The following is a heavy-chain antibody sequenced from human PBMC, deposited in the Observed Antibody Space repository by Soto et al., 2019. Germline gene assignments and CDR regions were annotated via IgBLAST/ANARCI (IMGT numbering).Heavy chain of an antibody. Sequence: EVQLVESGGGLVQPGGSLRLSCAASGFTVSSNYMSWVRQAPGKGLEWVSVIYSGGSTYYADSVKGRFTISRDNSKNTLYLQMNSLRAEDTAVYYCARSYYDILTGDVYWFDPWGQGTLVTVSS. V-gene: IGHV3-66*01. CDR1: GFTVSSNY. D-gene: IGHD3-9*01. J-gene: IGHJ5*02. CDR2: IYSGGST. CDR3: ARSYYDILTGDVYWFDP.